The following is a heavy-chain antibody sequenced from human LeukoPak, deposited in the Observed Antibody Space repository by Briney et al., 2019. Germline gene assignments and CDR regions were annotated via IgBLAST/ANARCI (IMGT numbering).Heavy chain of an antibody. V-gene: IGHV1-18*01. Sequence: ASVKVSCKASGYTFTRYGFSWVRQAPGQGLEWMGWIGGYNGDTIYAQKFQGRVTMTTDTSTSTAYMELRSLRSDDTAVYYCARDPSNSSGRYWYIDVWGRGTLVTVSS. CDR1: GYTFTRYG. CDR2: IGGYNGDT. D-gene: IGHD6-19*01. CDR3: ARDPSNSSGRYWYIDV. J-gene: IGHJ2*01.